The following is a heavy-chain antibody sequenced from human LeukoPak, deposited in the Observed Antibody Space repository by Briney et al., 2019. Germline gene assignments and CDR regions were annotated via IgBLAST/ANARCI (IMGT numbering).Heavy chain of an antibody. V-gene: IGHV1-2*02. J-gene: IGHJ4*02. CDR2: INPNSGGT. D-gene: IGHD5-18*01. CDR1: GYTFTGYY. CDR3: ARVGGYSYGGALRY. Sequence: ASVKVSCKASGYTFTGYYMHWVRQAPGQGPEWMGWINPNSGGTNYAQKFQGRVTMTRDTSISTAYMELSRLRSDDTAVYYCARVGGYSYGGALRYWGQGTLVTVSS.